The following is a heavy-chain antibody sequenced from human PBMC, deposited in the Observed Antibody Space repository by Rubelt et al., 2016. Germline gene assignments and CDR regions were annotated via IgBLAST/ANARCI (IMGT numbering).Heavy chain of an antibody. CDR1: GGSFSGYY. V-gene: IGHV4-34*01. D-gene: IGHD3-3*01. J-gene: IGHJ3*02. CDR2: INHRGST. Sequence: QVQLQQWGAGLLKPSETLSLTCAVYGGSFSGYYWSWIRQPPGKGLEWIGEINHRGSTNYNPSLKARVTISVDTSKTQLSLKLSPGTAADTAVYYCARHRYYDFWSGSDAFDIWGQGTMVTVSS. CDR3: ARHRYYDFWSGSDAFDI.